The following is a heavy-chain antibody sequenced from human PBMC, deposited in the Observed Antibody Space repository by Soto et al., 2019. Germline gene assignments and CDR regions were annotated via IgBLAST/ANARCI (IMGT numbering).Heavy chain of an antibody. CDR3: ARSMFDYDSSAYSTY. V-gene: IGHV3-7*01. D-gene: IGHD3-22*01. J-gene: IGHJ4*02. CDR2: IKQDGSEK. CDR1: GFIFSNYW. Sequence: GESLKIFCAASGFIFSNYWMTWVRQAPGKGLEWVANIKQDGSEKYYVDSVKGRFTISRDNVKNSLFLQMSSLRVEDTAVYYCARSMFDYDSSAYSTYWGQGILVTVSS.